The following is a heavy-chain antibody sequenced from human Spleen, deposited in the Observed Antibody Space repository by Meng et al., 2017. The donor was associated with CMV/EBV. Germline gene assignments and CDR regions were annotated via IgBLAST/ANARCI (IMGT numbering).Heavy chain of an antibody. Sequence: GGSLRLSCAASGFTFSSYSMNWVRQAPGKGLEWVSVIYSGGSTYYADSVKGRFTISRDNSKNTLYLQMNSLRAEDTAVYYCARAKTDSDFWSGYDYWGQGTLVTVSS. CDR1: GFTFSSYS. D-gene: IGHD3-3*01. CDR3: ARAKTDSDFWSGYDY. CDR2: IYSGGST. J-gene: IGHJ4*02. V-gene: IGHV3-66*02.